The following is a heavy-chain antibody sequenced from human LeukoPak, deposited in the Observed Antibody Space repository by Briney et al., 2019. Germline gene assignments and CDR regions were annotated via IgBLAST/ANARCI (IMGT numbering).Heavy chain of an antibody. D-gene: IGHD5-18*01. V-gene: IGHV3-11*05. CDR1: GFTFTDSY. J-gene: IGHJ4*02. Sequence: GGSLRLSCAASGFTFTDSYMGWIRQAPGKGLEWVSYITSSSTYTNYADSVKGRFIISRDNAKNSLFLQMSSLRAEDTAVYYCARVRGYSFGRPTGYFDYWGQGTLVTVSS. CDR2: ITSSSTYT. CDR3: ARVRGYSFGRPTGYFDY.